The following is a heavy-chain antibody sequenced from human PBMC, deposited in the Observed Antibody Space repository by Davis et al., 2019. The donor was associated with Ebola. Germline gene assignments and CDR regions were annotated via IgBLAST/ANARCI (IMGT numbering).Heavy chain of an antibody. D-gene: IGHD3-16*01. V-gene: IGHV4-61*05. CDR3: ASTPTVLGDFFDY. CDR2: IYTSGST. Sequence: SETLSLTCTVSGGSISSSSYYWGWIRQPPGKGLEWIGYIYTSGSTNYNPSLKSRVTIAIDTSKNQFSLNLSSVTAADTAVYYCASTPTVLGDFFDYWGQGTLVTVSS. CDR1: GGSISSSSYY. J-gene: IGHJ4*02.